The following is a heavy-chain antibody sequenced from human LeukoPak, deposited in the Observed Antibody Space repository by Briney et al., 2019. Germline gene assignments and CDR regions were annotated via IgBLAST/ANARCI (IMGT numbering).Heavy chain of an antibody. CDR3: ARMTKAAGIVVGVY. Sequence: SETLSLTCAVYGGSFSGYYWSWIRQPPGKGLEWIGEINHSGSTNYNPSLKSRVTISVDTSKNQFSLKLSSVTAADTAVYYCARMTKAAGIVVGVYWGQGTLVTVSS. CDR2: INHSGST. CDR1: GGSFSGYY. J-gene: IGHJ4*02. D-gene: IGHD6-13*01. V-gene: IGHV4-34*01.